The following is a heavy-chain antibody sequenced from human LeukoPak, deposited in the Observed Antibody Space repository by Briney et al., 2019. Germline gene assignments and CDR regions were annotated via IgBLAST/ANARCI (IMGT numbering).Heavy chain of an antibody. Sequence: SETLSLTCSVSGGSISSSSYYWGWIRQPPGKGLEWIGSIYYSGNTYYNPSLKSRVTISVDTSKNQFSLKLSSVTATDTAVYYCARHSYYYESSAHHYYFDYWGRGTLVTVSS. CDR2: IYYSGNT. D-gene: IGHD3-22*01. J-gene: IGHJ4*02. CDR3: ARHSYYYESSAHHYYFDY. V-gene: IGHV4-39*01. CDR1: GGSISSSSYY.